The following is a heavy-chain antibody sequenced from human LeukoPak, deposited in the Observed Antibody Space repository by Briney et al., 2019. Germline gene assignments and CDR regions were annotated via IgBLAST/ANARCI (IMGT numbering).Heavy chain of an antibody. CDR2: INHSGST. Sequence: PSETLSLTCAVYGGSFSGYYWSWIRQPPGKGLEWIGEINHSGSTNYNPSLKSRVTISVDTSKNQFSLKLSSVTAADTAVYYCARHRGDRYYYGSGSYYNVGYYFDYWGQGTLVTVSS. V-gene: IGHV4-34*01. CDR3: ARHRGDRYYYGSGSYYNVGYYFDY. J-gene: IGHJ4*02. CDR1: GGSFSGYY. D-gene: IGHD3-10*01.